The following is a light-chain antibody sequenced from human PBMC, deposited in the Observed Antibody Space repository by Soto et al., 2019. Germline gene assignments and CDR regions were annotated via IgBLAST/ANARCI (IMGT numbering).Light chain of an antibody. CDR1: QGISSA. Sequence: AIQLTQSPSSLSASVGDRVTITCRASQGISSALAWYQQKPGKAPKLLIYDASSLESGVPSRFSGSASGTDFTLTISSLQAEDFATYYCQQFNSYPQTFGGGTKVDIK. CDR3: QQFNSYPQT. J-gene: IGKJ4*01. V-gene: IGKV1-13*02. CDR2: DAS.